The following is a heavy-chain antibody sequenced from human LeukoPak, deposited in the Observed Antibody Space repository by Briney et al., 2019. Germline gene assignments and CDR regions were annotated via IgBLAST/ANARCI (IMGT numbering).Heavy chain of an antibody. CDR3: ARDDNSGYFYGAGGY. CDR2: INPSGGST. CDR1: GYTFTSYY. D-gene: IGHD3-22*01. J-gene: IGHJ4*02. V-gene: IGHV1-46*01. Sequence: ASVRVSCKASGYTFTSYYMHWVRQAPGQGLEWMGIINPSGGSTNYAQKFQGRVTMTRDTSTRTVYMELSSLRSEDTAVYYCARDDNSGYFYGAGGYWGQGTLVTVSS.